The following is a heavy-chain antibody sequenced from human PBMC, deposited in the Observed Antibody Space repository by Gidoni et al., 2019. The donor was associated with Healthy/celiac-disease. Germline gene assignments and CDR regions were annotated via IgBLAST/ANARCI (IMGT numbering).Heavy chain of an antibody. CDR2: INAGNGNT. D-gene: IGHD2-15*01. CDR3: ARELYCSGGSCYDLVDY. Sequence: QVQLVQSGAEVKKPGASVKVSCKASGYTFTSYAMHWVRQAPGQRLEWMGWINAGNGNTKYSQKFQGRVTITRDTSASTAYMELSSLRSEDTAVYYCARELYCSGGSCYDLVDYWGQGTLVTVSS. CDR1: GYTFTSYA. J-gene: IGHJ4*02. V-gene: IGHV1-3*01.